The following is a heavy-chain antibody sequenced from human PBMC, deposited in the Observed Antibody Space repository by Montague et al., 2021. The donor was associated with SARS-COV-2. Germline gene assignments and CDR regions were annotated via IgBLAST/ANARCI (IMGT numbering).Heavy chain of an antibody. Sequence: SETLSLTCAVYGGSFGDYKWTWIRQSPGKGLEWLGQISHSGSANYNPSLKSRVTISVDTAKNQFSLKLTSVNGADTAVYYCTRGAPGYWGQGTLVTVSS. CDR3: TRGAPGY. CDR2: ISHSGSA. J-gene: IGHJ4*02. V-gene: IGHV4-34*01. CDR1: GGSFGDYK.